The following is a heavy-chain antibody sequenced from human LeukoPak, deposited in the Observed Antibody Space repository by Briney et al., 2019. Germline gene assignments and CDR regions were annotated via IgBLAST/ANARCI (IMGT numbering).Heavy chain of an antibody. CDR2: IISRSTYI. D-gene: IGHD4/OR15-4a*01. CDR1: GFTFSSYS. V-gene: IGHV3-21*06. J-gene: IGHJ6*03. Sequence: GGSLRLSCAASGFTFSSYSINWVRRAPGRGLEWVSSIISRSTYIYYADSVKGRFTISRDNAKNSLYLQMNSLRADDTAVYYCARVKGGASEYYFYYYYMDVWGKGTTVTVSS. CDR3: ARVKGGASEYYFYYYYMDV.